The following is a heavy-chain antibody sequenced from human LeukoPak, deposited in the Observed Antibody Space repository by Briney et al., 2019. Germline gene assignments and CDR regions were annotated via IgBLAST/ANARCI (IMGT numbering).Heavy chain of an antibody. D-gene: IGHD4-17*01. CDR1: GGSFSGYY. J-gene: IGHJ3*02. V-gene: IGHV4-34*01. Sequence: SETLSLTCAVYGGSFSGYYWSWIRQPPGKGLEWIGEINHSGSTNYNPSLKSRVTISVDTSKNQFSLKLSSVTASDTAMYYCARQPTTVTTRDAFDIWGQGTMVTVSS. CDR3: ARQPTTVTTRDAFDI. CDR2: INHSGST.